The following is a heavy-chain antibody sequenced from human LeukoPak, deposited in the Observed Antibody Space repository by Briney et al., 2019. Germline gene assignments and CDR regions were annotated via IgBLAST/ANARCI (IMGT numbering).Heavy chain of an antibody. J-gene: IGHJ4*02. CDR3: ARQGTIVAGTLGTTFDY. CDR1: GYSFTNYW. V-gene: IGHV5-51*01. CDR2: IYPGDSDT. Sequence: GESLKISCKASGYSFTNYWIGWGRQMPGKGLEWMGIIYPGDSDTKYSPSFQGQVTIAADKSINTAYLQWSSLRASDTAMYYCARQGTIVAGTLGTTFDYWGQGTLLTVSS. D-gene: IGHD5-12*01.